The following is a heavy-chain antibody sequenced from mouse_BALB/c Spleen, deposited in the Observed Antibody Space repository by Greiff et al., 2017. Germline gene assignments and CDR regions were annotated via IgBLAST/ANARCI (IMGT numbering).Heavy chain of an antibody. D-gene: IGHD1-1*01. J-gene: IGHJ1*01. Sequence: EVQGVESGPELVKPGASVKIPCKASGYTFTDYNMDWVKQSHGKSLEWIGDINPNNGGTIYNQKFKGKATLTVDKSSSTAYMELRSLTSEDTAVYYCARIYYGSSYWYFDVWGAGTTVTVSS. CDR1: GYTFTDYN. CDR2: INPNNGGT. CDR3: ARIYYGSSYWYFDV. V-gene: IGHV1-18*01.